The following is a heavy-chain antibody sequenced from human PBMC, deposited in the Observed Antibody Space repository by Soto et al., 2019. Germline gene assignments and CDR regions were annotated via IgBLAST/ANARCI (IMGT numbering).Heavy chain of an antibody. Sequence: PSETLSLTCTVSGGSISSYYWSWIRQPPGKGLEWIGYIYYSGSTNYNPSLKSRVTISVDTSKNQFSLKLSSVTAADTAVYYCACVDDSTAYLHWCQGTLVTVVS. CDR2: IYYSGST. J-gene: IGHJ4*02. CDR1: GGSISSYY. CDR3: ACVDDSTAYLH. D-gene: IGHD3-22*01. V-gene: IGHV4-59*01.